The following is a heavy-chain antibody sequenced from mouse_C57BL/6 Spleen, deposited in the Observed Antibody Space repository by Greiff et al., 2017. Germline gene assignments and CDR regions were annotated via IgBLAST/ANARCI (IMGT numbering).Heavy chain of an antibody. J-gene: IGHJ3*01. V-gene: IGHV1-52*01. CDR2: IDPSDSET. CDR1: GYTFTSYW. D-gene: IGHD1-1*01. Sequence: QVQLQQPGAELVRPGSSVKLSCKASGYTFTSYWMHWVKQRPIQGLEWIGNIDPSDSETHYNQKFKDKATLTVDKSSSTAYMQLSSLTSEDSAVYDCASSPRDYGSSLFDYWGQGTLVTVSA. CDR3: ASSPRDYGSSLFDY.